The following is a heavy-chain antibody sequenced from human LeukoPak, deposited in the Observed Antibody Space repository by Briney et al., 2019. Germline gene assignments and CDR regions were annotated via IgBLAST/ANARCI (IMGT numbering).Heavy chain of an antibody. CDR2: INSDGSST. CDR3: ASRPTSKRWLAVFDY. V-gene: IGHV3-74*01. CDR1: GFTFGRYW. Sequence: PGGSLRLTCAASGFTFGRYWMHWVRQTPGKGLVWVSRINSDGSSTRYADSVKGRFTISRDNAKNTLDLQMSSLRAEDTALYYCASRPTSKRWLAVFDYWGRGTLVTVSS. D-gene: IGHD6-19*01. J-gene: IGHJ4*02.